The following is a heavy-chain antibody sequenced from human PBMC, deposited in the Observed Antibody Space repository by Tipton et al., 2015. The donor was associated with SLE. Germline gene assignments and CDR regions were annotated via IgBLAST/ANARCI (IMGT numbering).Heavy chain of an antibody. CDR3: ARTGPGGCSGGSCYYFDY. CDR1: GYSISSGYY. Sequence: TLSLTCTVSGYSISSGYYWGWIRQPPGKGLEWIGSIYYSGSTYYNPSLKSRVAISVDTSKNQFSLKLSSVTAADTAVYYCARTGPGGCSGGSCYYFDYWGQGTLVTVSS. CDR2: IYYSGST. V-gene: IGHV4-38-2*02. D-gene: IGHD2-15*01. J-gene: IGHJ4*02.